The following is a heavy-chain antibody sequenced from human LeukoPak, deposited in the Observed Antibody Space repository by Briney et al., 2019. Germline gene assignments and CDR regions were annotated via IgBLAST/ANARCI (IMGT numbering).Heavy chain of an antibody. J-gene: IGHJ4*02. CDR3: ASLGVGARVDY. CDR1: SGSISNYY. Sequence: PSETLSLTCTVSSGSISNYYWSWIRQPPGKGLEWIGYVYHTGSTNYNPSLKRRVTISVDTSRNQFSLKLISVTAADTAVYYCASLGVGARVDYWGQGTLVTVSS. V-gene: IGHV4-59*08. CDR2: VYHTGST. D-gene: IGHD1-26*01.